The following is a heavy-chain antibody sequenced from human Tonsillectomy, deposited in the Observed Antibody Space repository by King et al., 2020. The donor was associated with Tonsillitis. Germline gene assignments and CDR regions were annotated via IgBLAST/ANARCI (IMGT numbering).Heavy chain of an antibody. Sequence: GQLVQSGGGVVQPGTSLKLSCAASGFTFSIFGVLWVRQAPGKGLEGVAGISNDGSKKFYSESVKGRFTVSRDNSKTTLYLQMNSLGAEDTSVYYCARDLSTASYDYWGKGTLVTVSS. CDR1: GFTFSIFG. CDR3: ARDLSTASYDY. J-gene: IGHJ4*02. D-gene: IGHD2/OR15-2a*01. CDR2: ISNDGSKK. V-gene: IGHV3-33*05.